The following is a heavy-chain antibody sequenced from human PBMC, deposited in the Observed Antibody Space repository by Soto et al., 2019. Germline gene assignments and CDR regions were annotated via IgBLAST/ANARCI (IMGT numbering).Heavy chain of an antibody. D-gene: IGHD5-18*01. CDR2: IQGRDDTT. V-gene: IGHV3-23*01. Sequence: EVQLLESGGGLEQPGGSLTLSCAASGFTFSTYAMGWVRQAPGKGLEWVSTIQGRDDTTFYADSVRGRFTISRDNSKNTMSLQMNTLRGDDTAVYYCAKETDPRCCYGVDYWGQGALVTVSS. J-gene: IGHJ4*02. CDR1: GFTFSTYA. CDR3: AKETDPRCCYGVDY.